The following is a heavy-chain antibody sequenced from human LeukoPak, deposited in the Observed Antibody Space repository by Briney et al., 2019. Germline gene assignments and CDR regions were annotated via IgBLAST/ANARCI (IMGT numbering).Heavy chain of an antibody. CDR1: GGSISSHY. J-gene: IGHJ3*02. V-gene: IGHV4-59*11. Sequence: SETLSLTCTVSGGSISSHYWSWIRQSPGKGLEWIGYIYYSGSTNYNPSLESRVTISVDTSKNQFSLKLSSVTAADTAVYYCARGEMATIEDAFDIWGQGTMVTVSS. D-gene: IGHD5-24*01. CDR2: IYYSGST. CDR3: ARGEMATIEDAFDI.